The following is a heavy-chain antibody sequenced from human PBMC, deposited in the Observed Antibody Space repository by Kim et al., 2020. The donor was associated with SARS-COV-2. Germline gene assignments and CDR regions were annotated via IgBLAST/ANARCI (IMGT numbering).Heavy chain of an antibody. D-gene: IGHD2-15*01. CDR3: ARYRGSYYYYGMDV. J-gene: IGHJ6*02. Sequence: AESVKGRFTISREHSKNTLYLQRNSLRAEDTAVYYCARYRGSYYYYGMDVWGQGTTVTVSS. V-gene: IGHV3-66*01.